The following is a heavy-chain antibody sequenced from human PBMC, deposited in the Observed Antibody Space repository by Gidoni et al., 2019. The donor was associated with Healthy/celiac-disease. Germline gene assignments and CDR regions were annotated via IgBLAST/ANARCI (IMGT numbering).Heavy chain of an antibody. CDR1: GGSLSSSSYY. V-gene: IGHV4-39*07. D-gene: IGHD6-19*01. J-gene: IGHJ5*02. Sequence: QLQLQASGPGLVKPSETLSLTCTVSGGSLSSSSYYWGWIRQPPGKGLEWIGSIYYSGSTYYNPSLKSRVTISVDTSKNQFSLKLSSVTAADTAVDYCARDSNSRVAVAGTHGWFDPWGQGTLVTVSS. CDR3: ARDSNSRVAVAGTHGWFDP. CDR2: IYYSGST.